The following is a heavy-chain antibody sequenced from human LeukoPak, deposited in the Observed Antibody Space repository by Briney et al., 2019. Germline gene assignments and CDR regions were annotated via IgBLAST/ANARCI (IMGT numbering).Heavy chain of an antibody. CDR3: ATLLCSSTTCYFAY. CDR2: IYHSGST. V-gene: IGHV4-4*02. CDR1: GGSISSSNR. J-gene: IGHJ4*02. Sequence: PSGTLSLTCAVSGGSISSSNRCSWVRQPPGKGLEGIGEIYHSGSTNYNPSLKSRVTISVDKSKNQFSLKLSSVTAADTAVYYCATLLCSSTTCYFAYWGQGTLVTVSS. D-gene: IGHD2-2*01.